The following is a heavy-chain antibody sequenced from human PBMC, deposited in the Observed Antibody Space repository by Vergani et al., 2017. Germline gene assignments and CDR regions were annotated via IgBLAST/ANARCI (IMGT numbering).Heavy chain of an antibody. CDR2: ISSSGSTI. CDR3: ARDVPDYGGNSGY. D-gene: IGHD4-23*01. Sequence: EVQLLESGGDLVQPGGSLRLSCTASGFIFSTYAMSWVRQAPGKGLEWVSYISSSGSTIYYADSVKGRFTISRDNAKNSLYLQMNSLRAEDTAVYYCARDVPDYGGNSGYWGQGTLVTVSS. V-gene: IGHV3-48*04. J-gene: IGHJ4*02. CDR1: GFIFSTYA.